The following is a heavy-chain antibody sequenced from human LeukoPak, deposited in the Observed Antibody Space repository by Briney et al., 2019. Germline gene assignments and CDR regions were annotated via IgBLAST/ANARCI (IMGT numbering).Heavy chain of an antibody. V-gene: IGHV3-30*02. J-gene: IGHJ4*02. CDR3: VKDGDDSGSYLVY. CDR1: RFTFSSYG. Sequence: TGGSLRLSCEASRFTFSSYGMHWVGQAPGKGLEGVAFIPYDGNNKYYADSVKGRFTISRDNSKNTLYLQMNSLRAEDTAVYDCVKDGDDSGSYLVYWGQGTLVTVSS. CDR2: IPYDGNNK. D-gene: IGHD1-26*01.